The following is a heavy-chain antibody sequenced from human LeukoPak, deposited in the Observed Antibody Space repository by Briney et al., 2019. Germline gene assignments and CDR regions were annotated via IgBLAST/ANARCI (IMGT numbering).Heavy chain of an antibody. CDR1: GGSISSGDYY. CDR2: IYYSGST. V-gene: IGHV4-30-4*01. Sequence: SETLSLTCTVSGGSISSGDYYWSWIRQPPGKGLEWIGYIYYSGSTYYNPSLKSRVTISVDTSKNQFSLKLSSVTAADTAVYYCARDPRMIAQMQNAFDIWGQGTMVTVSS. CDR3: ARDPRMIAQMQNAFDI. J-gene: IGHJ3*02. D-gene: IGHD3-22*01.